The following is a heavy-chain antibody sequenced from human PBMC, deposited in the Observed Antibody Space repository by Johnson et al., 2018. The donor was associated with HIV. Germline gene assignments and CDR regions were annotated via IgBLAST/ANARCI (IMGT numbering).Heavy chain of an antibody. D-gene: IGHD3-22*01. J-gene: IGHJ3*02. CDR2: IYSGGST. V-gene: IGHV3-53*01. Sequence: VQLVESGGGLIQPGGSLRLSCAASGFTVSSNYMSWVRQAPGKGLEWVSVIYSGGSTYYADSVKGRFTLSRDSSNNTLYLQMNSLRAEDTAVYYCARERNMIVVDDDAFDIWGQGTMVTVSS. CDR3: ARERNMIVVDDDAFDI. CDR1: GFTVSSNY.